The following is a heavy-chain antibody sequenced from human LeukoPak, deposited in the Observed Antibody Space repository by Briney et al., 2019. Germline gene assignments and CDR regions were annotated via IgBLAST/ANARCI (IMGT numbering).Heavy chain of an antibody. CDR1: GFTFSSYV. D-gene: IGHD6-13*01. Sequence: PGGSLRLSCAASGFTFSSYVMHWVRQTPGKGLEWVAILSSDGVDKRYADSVQGRFTVSRDNFKNTLYLQMNSLRAEDTAVYYCAGYSHDSFDYWGQGTLVTVSS. J-gene: IGHJ4*02. V-gene: IGHV3-30-3*01. CDR3: AGYSHDSFDY. CDR2: LSSDGVDK.